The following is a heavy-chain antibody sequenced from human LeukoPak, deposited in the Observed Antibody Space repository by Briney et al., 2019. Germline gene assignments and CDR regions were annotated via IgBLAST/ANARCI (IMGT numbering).Heavy chain of an antibody. CDR1: GFTFSGHW. CDR2: TNSDGSST. CDR3: AKDWVTAAGPNDAFDI. Sequence: GGSLRLSCAVSGFTFSGHWMFWVRQAPGKGLVWVSSTNSDGSSTGYTDSVKGRFTISRGNSKNTLYLQMNSLRAEDTAVYYCAKDWVTAAGPNDAFDIWGQGTMVTVSS. V-gene: IGHV3-74*01. D-gene: IGHD6-13*01. J-gene: IGHJ3*02.